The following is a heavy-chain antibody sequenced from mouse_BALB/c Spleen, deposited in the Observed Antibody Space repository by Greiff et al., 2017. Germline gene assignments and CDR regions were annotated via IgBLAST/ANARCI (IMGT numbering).Heavy chain of an antibody. CDR2: IWRGGST. Sequence: VKLQESGPSLVQPSQTLSITCTASGFSLTSYGVHWVRQSPGKGLEWLGVIWRGGSTDYNAAFMSRLSITKDNSKSQVFFKMNSLQADDTAIYYCAESYGNYPWFAYWGQGTLVTVSA. V-gene: IGHV2-5-1*01. D-gene: IGHD2-1*01. CDR3: AESYGNYPWFAY. J-gene: IGHJ3*01. CDR1: GFSLTSYG.